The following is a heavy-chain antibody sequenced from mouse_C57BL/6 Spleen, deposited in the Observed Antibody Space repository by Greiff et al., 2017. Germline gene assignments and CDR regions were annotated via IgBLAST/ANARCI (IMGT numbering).Heavy chain of an antibody. CDR1: GFTFSSYA. Sequence: EVKLVESGGGLVKPGGSLKLSCAASGFTFSSYAMSWVRQTPEKRLEWVATISDGGSYTYYPDNVKGRFTISRDNAKTNLYLQMSHLKSEDTAMYYCARATNWAYYFDYWGQGTTLTVSS. D-gene: IGHD4-1*01. V-gene: IGHV5-4*03. CDR2: ISDGGSYT. J-gene: IGHJ2*01. CDR3: ARATNWAYYFDY.